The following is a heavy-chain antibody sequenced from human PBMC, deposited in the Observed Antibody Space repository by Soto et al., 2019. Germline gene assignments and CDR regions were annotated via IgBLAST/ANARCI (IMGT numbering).Heavy chain of an antibody. CDR3: ARGSIAAASYFDY. CDR2: IMPMFGGA. D-gene: IGHD2-2*01. J-gene: IGHJ4*02. Sequence: QVQLVQSGAEVKKPGSSVKVSCKASGGTFRSYAISWVRQAPGQGLEWMGAIMPMFGGANYAQKFQGTVTIPADESTSTVYMELSSLRSEDTAVYYCARGSIAAASYFDYWGQGTLITVSS. V-gene: IGHV1-69*01. CDR1: GGTFRSYA.